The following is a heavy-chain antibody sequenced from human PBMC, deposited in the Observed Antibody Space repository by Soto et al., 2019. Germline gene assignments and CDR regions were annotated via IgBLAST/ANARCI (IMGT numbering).Heavy chain of an antibody. V-gene: IGHV1-69*06. D-gene: IGHD2-15*01. Sequence: QVQLVQSGAEVKKPGSSVKVSCRASGGTFSKFVVSWVRQAPGQGLEWMGGIIPLFGTTNYAQKFQGRVAITADKSTTTAYVELSSLRSDDTAVYYCACREGVAGPATYISPGYYFDCWGQGTLVTVSS. CDR2: IIPLFGTT. CDR1: GGTFSKFV. J-gene: IGHJ4*01. CDR3: ACREGVAGPATYISPGYYFDC.